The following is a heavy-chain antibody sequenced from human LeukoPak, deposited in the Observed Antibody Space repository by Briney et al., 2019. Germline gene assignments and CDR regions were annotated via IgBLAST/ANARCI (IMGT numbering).Heavy chain of an antibody. Sequence: AGGSLRLSCAASRFTFDDNAMHWVRQAPGKGLEWVALIIGDGDSTYYADSVKGRFTISRDNSRNSLSLQMNSLRREDTALYYCAKDIGGGGSSWYYFDYWGQGSLVTVYS. CDR1: RFTFDDNA. D-gene: IGHD6-13*01. V-gene: IGHV3-43*02. CDR3: AKDIGGGGSSWYYFDY. CDR2: IIGDGDST. J-gene: IGHJ4*02.